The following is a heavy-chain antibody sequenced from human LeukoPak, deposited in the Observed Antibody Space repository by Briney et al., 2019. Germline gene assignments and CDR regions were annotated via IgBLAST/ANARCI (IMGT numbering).Heavy chain of an antibody. V-gene: IGHV1-8*01. D-gene: IGHD3-16*02. J-gene: IGHJ4*02. CDR2: MNPDSGNT. CDR3: ARGIRNELSSDS. Sequence: ASVKVSCKASEYTFTTYDITWVRQAAGQGLEWMGWMNPDSGNTGYAQKYEGRGTMTWDTSTGTAYMELSSLRSEDTAVYSCARGIRNELSSDSWGQGTLITVSS. CDR1: EYTFTTYD.